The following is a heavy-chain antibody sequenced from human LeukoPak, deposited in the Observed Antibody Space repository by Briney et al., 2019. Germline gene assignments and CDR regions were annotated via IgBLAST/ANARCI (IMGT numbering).Heavy chain of an antibody. Sequence: GASVKVSCKASGYTFNTYGIIWVRQAPGQGLEWMGWISAYNGNTNYAQKLQGRVTMTTDTSTSTAYMELRSLRSDDTAVYYCARGIVVGIAVADPFDPWGQGTLVTVSS. V-gene: IGHV1-18*01. CDR1: GYTFNTYG. CDR3: ARGIVVGIAVADPFDP. D-gene: IGHD6-19*01. J-gene: IGHJ5*02. CDR2: ISAYNGNT.